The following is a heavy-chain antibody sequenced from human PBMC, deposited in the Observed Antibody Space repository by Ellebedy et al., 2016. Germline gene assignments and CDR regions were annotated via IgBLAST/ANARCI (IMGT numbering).Heavy chain of an antibody. CDR3: AKDLADEFYDSSGYSYYYYYMDV. J-gene: IGHJ6*03. V-gene: IGHV3-23*01. CDR2: ISGSGGST. CDR1: GFTFSSYA. D-gene: IGHD3-22*01. Sequence: GGSLRLXCAASGFTFSSYAMSWVRQAPGKGLEWVSAISGSGGSTYYADSVKGRFTISRDNSKNTLYLQMNSLRAEDTAVYYCAKDLADEFYDSSGYSYYYYYMDVWGKGTTVTVSS.